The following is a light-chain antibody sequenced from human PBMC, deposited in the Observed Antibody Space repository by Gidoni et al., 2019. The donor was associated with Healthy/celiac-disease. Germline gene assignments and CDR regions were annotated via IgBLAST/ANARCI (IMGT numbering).Light chain of an antibody. V-gene: IGLV1-47*01. CDR1: SSNIGSNS. CDR3: AAWDDSLSGHVV. Sequence: QSVLTQSPSASGTPGQRVTISCSGSSSNIGSNSVYWYQQLPGTAPKLLIYRNNQRPSGVPDRFSGSKSGTSASLAISGLRSEDEADYYCAAWDDSLSGHVVFGGGTKLTVL. CDR2: RNN. J-gene: IGLJ2*01.